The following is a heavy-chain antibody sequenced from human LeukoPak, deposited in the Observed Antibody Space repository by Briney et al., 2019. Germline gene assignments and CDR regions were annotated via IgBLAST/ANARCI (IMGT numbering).Heavy chain of an antibody. CDR3: ARLPNQHSSYDY. Sequence: ASVKVSCKASGYTFTSYGISWVRQAPGQGLEWMGWISAYNGNTDYAQKLQGRVTMTTDTSTSTAYMELRSLRSDDTAVYYCARLPNQHSSYDYRGQGPLVTVSS. J-gene: IGHJ4*02. CDR1: GYTFTSYG. CDR2: ISAYNGNT. D-gene: IGHD6-6*01. V-gene: IGHV1-18*01.